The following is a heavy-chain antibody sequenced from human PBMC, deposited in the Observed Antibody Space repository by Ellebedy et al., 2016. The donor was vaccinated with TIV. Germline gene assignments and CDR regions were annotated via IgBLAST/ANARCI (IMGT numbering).Heavy chain of an antibody. J-gene: IGHJ3*02. Sequence: MPGGSLRLSCAASGFTFSSYSMNWIRQPPGKGLELIGSIYYSGSTYYNPSLKSRVTISVDTSKNQFSLKLTSVTAADTAVYYCARVVWQLPVSYAFDIWGQGTVVTVSS. CDR2: IYYSGST. CDR3: ARVVWQLPVSYAFDI. D-gene: IGHD2-15*01. CDR1: GFTFSSYS. V-gene: IGHV4-39*07.